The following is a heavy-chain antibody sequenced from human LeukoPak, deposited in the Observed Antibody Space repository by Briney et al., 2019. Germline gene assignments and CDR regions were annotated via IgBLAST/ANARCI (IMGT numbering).Heavy chain of an antibody. D-gene: IGHD2-2*02. CDR3: ARVLVSEGYCSSTSCYTLYYGMDV. J-gene: IGHJ6*04. V-gene: IGHV4-34*01. CDR2: IKHSGST. CDR1: GGSFSGYY. Sequence: SETLSLTCAVYGGSFSGYYWSWIRQPPGKGLEWIGEIKHSGSTNYNPSLKSRVTISVDTSKNQFSLKLSSVTAADTAVYYCARVLVSEGYCSSTSCYTLYYGMDVWGKGTTVTVSS.